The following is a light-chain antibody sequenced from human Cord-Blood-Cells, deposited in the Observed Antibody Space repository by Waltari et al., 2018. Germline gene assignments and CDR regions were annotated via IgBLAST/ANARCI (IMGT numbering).Light chain of an antibody. CDR1: SSDVGGYNY. J-gene: IGLJ2*01. CDR2: DVS. CDR3: SSYTSSSTLV. V-gene: IGLV2-14*01. Sequence: QSALTQTASVSGSPGQSTTLSRTGTSSDVGGYNYVSWYQQHPGKAPNLMIYDVSNRTSGVSNRFAGSKSGNTASLTISELQAEDEADYYCSSYTSSSTLVFGGGTKLTVL.